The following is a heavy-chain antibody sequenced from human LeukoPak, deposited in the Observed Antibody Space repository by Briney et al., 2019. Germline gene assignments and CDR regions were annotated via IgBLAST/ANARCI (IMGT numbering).Heavy chain of an antibody. CDR1: GGSFSGYY. J-gene: IGHJ4*02. CDR3: AESAFYYDSCGPFRLFDY. V-gene: IGHV4-34*01. D-gene: IGHD3-22*01. CDR2: INHSGST. Sequence: SETLSLTCAVYGGSFSGYYWSWIRQPPGKGLEWIGEINHSGSTNYNPSLKSRVTISVDTSKNQFSLKLSSVTAADTAVYYCAESAFYYDSCGPFRLFDYWGQGTLVTVSS.